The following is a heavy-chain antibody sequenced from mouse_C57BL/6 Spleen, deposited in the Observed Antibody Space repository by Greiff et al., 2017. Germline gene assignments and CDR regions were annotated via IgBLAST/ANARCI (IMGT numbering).Heavy chain of an antibody. CDR3: TTVWDVGY. J-gene: IGHJ2*01. CDR2: IDPENGDT. D-gene: IGHD4-1*01. Sequence: EVQLQQSGAELVRPGASVKLSCTASGFNIKDDYMHWVKQRPEQGLEWIGWIDPENGDTEYASKFQGKATITADTSSNTAYLQLSSLTSEDTAVYYCTTVWDVGYWGQGTTLTVSS. V-gene: IGHV14-4*01. CDR1: GFNIKDDY.